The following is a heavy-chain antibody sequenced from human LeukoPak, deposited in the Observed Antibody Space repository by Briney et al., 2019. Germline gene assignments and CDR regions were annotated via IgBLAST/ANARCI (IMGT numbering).Heavy chain of an antibody. V-gene: IGHV4-39*07. CDR2: IYYSGST. Sequence: PSETLSLTCTVSGGSISSSSYYWGWIRQPPGKGLEWIGSIYYSGSTYYNPSLKSRVTMSVDTSKNQFSLKLSSVTAADTAVYYCAETARVAAAPSDYWGQGTLVTVSS. CDR3: AETARVAAAPSDY. D-gene: IGHD6-13*01. J-gene: IGHJ4*02. CDR1: GGSISSSSYY.